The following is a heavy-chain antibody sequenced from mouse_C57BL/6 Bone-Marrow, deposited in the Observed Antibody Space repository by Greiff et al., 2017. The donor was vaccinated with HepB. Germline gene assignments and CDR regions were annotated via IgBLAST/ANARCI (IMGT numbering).Heavy chain of an antibody. CDR2: IYPGSGST. CDR1: GYTFTSYW. CDR3: ATYDYDVSWFAY. D-gene: IGHD2-4*01. J-gene: IGHJ3*01. Sequence: VKLQQSGAELVKPGASVKMSCKASGYTFTSYWITWVKQRPGQGLEWIGDIYPGSGSTNYNEKFKSKATLTVDTSSSTAYMQLSSLTSEDSAVYYCATYDYDVSWFAYWGQGTLVTVSA. V-gene: IGHV1-55*01.